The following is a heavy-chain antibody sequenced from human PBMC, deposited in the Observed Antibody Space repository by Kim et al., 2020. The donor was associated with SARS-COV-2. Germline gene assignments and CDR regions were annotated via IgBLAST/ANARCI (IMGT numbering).Heavy chain of an antibody. D-gene: IGHD6-19*01. CDR3: ARGLAVAGTAPSHYYYGMDV. Sequence: GESLKISCKGSGYSFTSYWISWVRQMPGKGLEWMGRIDPSDSYTNYSPSFQGHVTISADKSISTAYLQWSSLKASDTAMYYCARGLAVAGTAPSHYYYGMDVWGQGTTVTVSS. CDR1: GYSFTSYW. V-gene: IGHV5-10-1*01. CDR2: IDPSDSYT. J-gene: IGHJ6*02.